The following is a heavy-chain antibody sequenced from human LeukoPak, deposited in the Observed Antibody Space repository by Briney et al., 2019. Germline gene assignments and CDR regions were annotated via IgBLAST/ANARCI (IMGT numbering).Heavy chain of an antibody. J-gene: IGHJ5*02. V-gene: IGHV1-46*01. D-gene: IGHD1-1*01. CDR1: GYTFTSYY. CDR3: ARSQLERDWFDP. CDR2: INPSGGST. Sequence: GASVKVSCKASGYTFTSYYMHWVRQAPGQGLEWMGIINPSGGSTSYAQKFQGRVTMTRDTSKSTVYLELSSLRSEDTAVYYCARSQLERDWFDPWGQGTLVTVSS.